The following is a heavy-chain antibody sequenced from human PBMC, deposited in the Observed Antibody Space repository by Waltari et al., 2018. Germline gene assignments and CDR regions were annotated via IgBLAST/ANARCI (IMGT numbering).Heavy chain of an antibody. CDR3: AMTFRHIDCMDV. J-gene: IGHJ6*02. Sequence: EVQLVESGGGLVQPGGSLRLSCAAPGFTFSSYAMNWVRQAPGKGLEWVSYISSSGSTIYYADSVKGRFTISRDNAKNSLYLQMNSLRAEDTAVYYCAMTFRHIDCMDVWGQGTTVTVSS. D-gene: IGHD2-21*01. CDR2: ISSSGSTI. CDR1: GFTFSSYA. V-gene: IGHV3-48*03.